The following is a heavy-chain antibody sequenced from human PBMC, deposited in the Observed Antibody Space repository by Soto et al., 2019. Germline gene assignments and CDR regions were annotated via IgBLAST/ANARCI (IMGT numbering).Heavy chain of an antibody. CDR3: SRETTRWFDP. V-gene: IGHV4-61*08. D-gene: IGHD1-1*01. J-gene: IGHJ5*02. CDR1: GGSINSGGFY. CDR2: IYYSGST. Sequence: PSETLSLTCTVSGGSINSGGFYWSWIRQHPGKGLEWIGYIYYSGSTNYNPSLKSRVTISLDTSKNQLSLKLTSVTAADTAVYYCSRETTRWFDPWGQGTLVTVSS.